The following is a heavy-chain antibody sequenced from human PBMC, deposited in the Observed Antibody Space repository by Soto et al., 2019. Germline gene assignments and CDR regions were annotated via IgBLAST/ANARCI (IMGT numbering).Heavy chain of an antibody. CDR1: GFTFSSYG. CDR3: ARDRSGYYYRVGALDI. V-gene: IGHV3-33*01. D-gene: IGHD3-22*01. Sequence: QVQLVESGGGVVQPGRSLRLSCAASGFTFSSYGMHWVRQAPGKGLEWVAGIWYDGSNKYYADSVKGRFTISRDDSKNTLYLQVNSLRAAATAVYYGARDRSGYYYRVGALDIWGQGTMVTVSS. CDR2: IWYDGSNK. J-gene: IGHJ3*02.